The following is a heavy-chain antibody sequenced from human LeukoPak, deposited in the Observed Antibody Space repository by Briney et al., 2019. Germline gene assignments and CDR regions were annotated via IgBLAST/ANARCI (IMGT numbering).Heavy chain of an antibody. D-gene: IGHD5-12*01. Sequence: GESLKISCKGSGYRFTSYWIGWVRQMPGKGLEWMGIIYPGDSDTRYSPSFQGQVTISADKSISTAYLQWSSLKASDTAMYYCARYSGYEGGDHDFDYWGQGTLVTVSS. CDR2: IYPGDSDT. V-gene: IGHV5-51*01. CDR3: ARYSGYEGGDHDFDY. J-gene: IGHJ4*02. CDR1: GYRFTSYW.